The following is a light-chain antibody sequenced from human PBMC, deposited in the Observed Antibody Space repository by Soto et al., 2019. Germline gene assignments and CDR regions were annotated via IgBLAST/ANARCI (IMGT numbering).Light chain of an antibody. V-gene: IGKV3-20*01. CDR3: QYYGGYYGSSPRYT. CDR1: QNVSSNY. CDR2: GAF. Sequence: EIVLTQSPGTLSLSPGERATLSCRASQNVSSNYFACYQQTPGQAPRRLMYGAFIRATGIPDRIRGSGSGTDFTVTISRLEPEDFAVYYCQYYGGYYGSSPRYTFGQGTKLDIK. J-gene: IGKJ2*01.